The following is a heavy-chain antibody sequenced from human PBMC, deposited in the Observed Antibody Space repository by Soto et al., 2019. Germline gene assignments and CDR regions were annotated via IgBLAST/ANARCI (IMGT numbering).Heavy chain of an antibody. CDR2: IYYSGST. D-gene: IGHD3-22*01. CDR3: ARGRSSGYSYYFDY. V-gene: IGHV4-31*03. CDR1: GGSISSGGYY. J-gene: IGHJ4*02. Sequence: QVQLQESGPGLVKPSQTLSLTCTVSGGSISSGGYYWSWIRQHPGKGLEWIGYIYYSGSTYYNPSLKCRVTISVDTSKNQFSLKLSSVTAADTAVYYCARGRSSGYSYYFDYWGQGTLVTVSS.